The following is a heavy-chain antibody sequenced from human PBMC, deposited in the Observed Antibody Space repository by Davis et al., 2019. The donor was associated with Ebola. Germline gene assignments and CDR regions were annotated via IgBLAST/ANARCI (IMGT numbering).Heavy chain of an antibody. CDR2: INGYNGNT. CDR3: ARRHIVGADHSFFDY. Sequence: ASVKVSCKASGYNFNTYAISWLRRAPGQGLEWMGWINGYNGNTNYAQKFQGRVTMTTDTSTRTVYMELRSLRSDDTAIYFCARRHIVGADHSFFDYWGQGTLVTVSS. J-gene: IGHJ4*02. D-gene: IGHD1-26*01. CDR1: GYNFNTYA. V-gene: IGHV1-18*01.